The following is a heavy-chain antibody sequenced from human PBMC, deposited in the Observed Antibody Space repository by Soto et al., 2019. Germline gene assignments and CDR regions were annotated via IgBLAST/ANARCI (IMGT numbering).Heavy chain of an antibody. CDR2: IIPIFGTA. CDR3: ASPPTTGNYYYYGMDV. V-gene: IGHV1-69*12. J-gene: IGHJ6*02. D-gene: IGHD4-17*01. Sequence: QVQLVQSGAEVKKPGSSVKVSCKASGGTFSSYAISWVRQAPVQGLEWMGGIIPIFGTANYAQKFQGRVTITADESTSTAYMELRSLRSEDTAVYYCASPPTTGNYYYYGMDVWGQGTTVTVSS. CDR1: GGTFSSYA.